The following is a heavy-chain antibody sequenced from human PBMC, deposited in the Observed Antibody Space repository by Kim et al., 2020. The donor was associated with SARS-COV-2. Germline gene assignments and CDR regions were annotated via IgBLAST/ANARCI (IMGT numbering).Heavy chain of an antibody. Sequence: ASVKVSCKASGYSFTRYAINWVRQAPGQGLEWMGWINTNTGNPTYAQGFAGRFVFSLETSVTTAYLQISRLKTEDTAVYYCARGGGLDYYDSSGFLTLIDFWGQGSLVTVSS. V-gene: IGHV7-4-1*02. CDR1: GYSFTRYA. J-gene: IGHJ4*02. CDR2: INTNTGNP. CDR3: ARGGGLDYYDSSGFLTLIDF. D-gene: IGHD3-22*01.